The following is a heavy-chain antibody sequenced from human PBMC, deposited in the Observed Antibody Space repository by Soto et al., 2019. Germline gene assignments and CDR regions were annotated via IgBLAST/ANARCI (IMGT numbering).Heavy chain of an antibody. V-gene: IGHV3-30*18. D-gene: IGHD3-22*01. Sequence: HPGGSLRLSCAASGFTFSSFGMHWVRQAPDKGLQWVAVISYDGSDKYYADSVKGRFTISRDNSEDTLYLQMNSLIVEDTAVYFCAKGTYYHDSSGYYIFEFWGQGTLVTVSS. CDR2: ISYDGSDK. J-gene: IGHJ4*02. CDR3: AKGTYYHDSSGYYIFEF. CDR1: GFTFSSFG.